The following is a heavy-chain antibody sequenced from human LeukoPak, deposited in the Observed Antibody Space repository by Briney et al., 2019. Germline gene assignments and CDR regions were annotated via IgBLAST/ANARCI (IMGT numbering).Heavy chain of an antibody. J-gene: IGHJ4*02. D-gene: IGHD1-1*01. CDR1: GFTFSSYE. Sequence: GGSLRLSCAASGFTFSSYEMNWVRQAPGKGLEWVSYISSSGSTIYYADSVKGRFTISRDSAKNSLYLQMNSLRVEDTALYYCARCTTGRTFGSLREIKRSREIDYWGQGTLVTVSS. CDR3: ARCTTGRTFGSLREIKRSREIDY. V-gene: IGHV3-48*03. CDR2: ISSSGSTI.